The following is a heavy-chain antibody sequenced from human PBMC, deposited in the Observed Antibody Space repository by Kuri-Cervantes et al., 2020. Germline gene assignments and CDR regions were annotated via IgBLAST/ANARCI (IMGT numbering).Heavy chain of an antibody. CDR2: IIPIFGTA. Sequence: SVKVSCKASGGTFSSYAIGWVRQAPGQGLEWMGGIIPIFGTANYAQKFQGRVTITADESTSTAYMELNSLRAEDTAAYYCARDGRSGSYPRGFFDCWGQGTLVTVSS. CDR1: GGTFSSYA. V-gene: IGHV1-69*13. CDR3: ARDGRSGSYPRGFFDC. J-gene: IGHJ4*02. D-gene: IGHD1-26*01.